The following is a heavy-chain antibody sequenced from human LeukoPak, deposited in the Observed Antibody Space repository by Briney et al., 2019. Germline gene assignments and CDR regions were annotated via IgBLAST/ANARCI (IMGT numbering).Heavy chain of an antibody. J-gene: IGHJ4*02. CDR1: GYSFTTYW. CDR2: IYPGDSDT. V-gene: IGHV5-51*01. CDR3: ARPRMDSGYDSSFDY. Sequence: GESLKISCKGSGYSFTTYWIGWVRPMPGKGLEWMGLIYPGDSDTRYSPSFQGQVTISADKSISTAYLQWSSLKASDTAMYYCARPRMDSGYDSSFDYWGQGTPVTVSS. D-gene: IGHD5-12*01.